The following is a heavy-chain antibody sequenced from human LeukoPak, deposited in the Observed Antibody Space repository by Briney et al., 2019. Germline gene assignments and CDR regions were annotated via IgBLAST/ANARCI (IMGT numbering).Heavy chain of an antibody. Sequence: ASVKVSCKASGYTFTSYGISWVRQAPGQGLEWVGWISAYNGNTNYAQKLQGRVTMTTDTSTSTAYMELRSLRSDDTAVYYCARVPRYCSSTSCHPQDFDYWGQGTLVTVSS. CDR2: ISAYNGNT. V-gene: IGHV1-18*01. D-gene: IGHD2-2*01. CDR3: ARVPRYCSSTSCHPQDFDY. J-gene: IGHJ4*02. CDR1: GYTFTSYG.